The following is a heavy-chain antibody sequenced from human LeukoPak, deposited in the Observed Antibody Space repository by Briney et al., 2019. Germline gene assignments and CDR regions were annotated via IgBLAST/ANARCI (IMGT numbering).Heavy chain of an antibody. CDR2: VYYSGST. CDR1: GGSISSSLFY. Sequence: PSETLSLTCTVSGGSISSSLFYWAWIRQPPGKGLEWIGIVYYSGSTYCNPSLKSRGTISVDTSKNQFSLKLSSVTAADTAVYYCARLLDTSGLFDYWGEGTLVSVSS. J-gene: IGHJ4*02. V-gene: IGHV4-39*01. D-gene: IGHD3-22*01. CDR3: ARLLDTSGLFDY.